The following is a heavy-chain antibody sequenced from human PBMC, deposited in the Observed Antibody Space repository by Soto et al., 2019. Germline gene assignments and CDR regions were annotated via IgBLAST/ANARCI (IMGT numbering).Heavy chain of an antibody. CDR1: GFTFRSYA. Sequence: EVQLLESGGGLIQPGGSLRLSCAASGFTFRSYAMSWVRQAPGKGLEWVSVVSGSGTNTFYADSVKGRFTMSRDNSKNTLYLQMNSLRAEDTAVYYCAKMTTVNTLITYFDYWGQGALVTVSS. CDR2: VSGSGTNT. D-gene: IGHD4-4*01. J-gene: IGHJ4*02. CDR3: AKMTTVNTLITYFDY. V-gene: IGHV3-23*01.